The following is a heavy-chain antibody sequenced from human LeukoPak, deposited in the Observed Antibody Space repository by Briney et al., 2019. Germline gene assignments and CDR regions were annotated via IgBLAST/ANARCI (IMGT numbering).Heavy chain of an antibody. V-gene: IGHV1-2*02. CDR1: GYTFTAFY. CDR2: VDPISGGT. CDR3: ATEIRGPFHC. J-gene: IGHJ4*02. Sequence: ASVKVSCKASGYTFTAFYIHWVRQAPGQGLTWMGWVDPISGGTNYAQQFQGRVTMTRDTSISTADMEVSSLRSDDTAVYYCATEIRGPFHCWGQGTLVTVSS. D-gene: IGHD3-10*01.